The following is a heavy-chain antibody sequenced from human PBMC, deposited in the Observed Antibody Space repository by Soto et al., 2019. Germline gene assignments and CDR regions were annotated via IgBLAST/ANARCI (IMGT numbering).Heavy chain of an antibody. J-gene: IGHJ6*02. Sequence: SETLSLTCTVSGGSISSGDYYRSWIRQPPGKGLERIGYIYYSGSTYYNPSLKSRVTISVDTSKNQFSLKLSSVTAADTAVYYCARVPGGCTNGVCLGYYYYYYGMDVWGQGTTVTVSS. CDR2: IYYSGST. D-gene: IGHD2-8*01. CDR3: ARVPGGCTNGVCLGYYYYYYGMDV. V-gene: IGHV4-30-4*01. CDR1: GGSISSGDYY.